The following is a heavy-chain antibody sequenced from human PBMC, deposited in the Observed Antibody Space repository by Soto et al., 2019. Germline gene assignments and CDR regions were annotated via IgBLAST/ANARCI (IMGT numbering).Heavy chain of an antibody. Sequence: PSETLSLTCAVYGGSFSGYYWTWIRQPPGTGLEWIGEINHSGSTNYNPSLKSRVTISVDTSKNQFSLKLSSVTAADTAVYYCARVCGGDCHYGMDVWGQGTTVTVSS. V-gene: IGHV4-34*01. CDR2: INHSGST. CDR3: ARVCGGDCHYGMDV. CDR1: GGSFSGYY. J-gene: IGHJ6*02. D-gene: IGHD2-21*02.